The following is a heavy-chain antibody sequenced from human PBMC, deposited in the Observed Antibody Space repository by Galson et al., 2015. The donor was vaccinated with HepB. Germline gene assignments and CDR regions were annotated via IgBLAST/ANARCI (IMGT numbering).Heavy chain of an antibody. CDR1: GFTFSGYA. CDR2: ISYDGINK. V-gene: IGHV3-30*04. D-gene: IGHD6-13*01. J-gene: IGHJ4*02. Sequence: SLRLSCAASGFTFSGYAMHWVRQAPGKGLEWVAVISYDGINKHYADSVKGRFTISRDNSKNSLYLQMNSLRAEDTAVYYCARDRIAAARVIDYWGQGTLVTVSS. CDR3: ARDRIAAARVIDY.